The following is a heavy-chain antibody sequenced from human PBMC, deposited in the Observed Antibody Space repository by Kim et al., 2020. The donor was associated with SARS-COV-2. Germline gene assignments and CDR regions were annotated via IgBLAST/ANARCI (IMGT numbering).Heavy chain of an antibody. CDR1: GCSIRGYC. D-gene: IGHD5-18*01. CDR2: IYYTWST. CDR3: ARKLPSYTYGSFDY. J-gene: IGHJ4*02. V-gene: IGHV4-59*01. Sequence: SETLSLTCTVSGCSIRGYCWSLIRQPPVKGLDWLGYIYYTWSTDYNPSLKSLFTISVDMSKNQFSLKLSSVTAADTAVYYCARKLPSYTYGSFDYLGQG.